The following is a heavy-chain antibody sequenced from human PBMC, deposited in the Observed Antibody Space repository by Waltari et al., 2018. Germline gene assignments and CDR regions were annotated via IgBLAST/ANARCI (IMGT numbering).Heavy chain of an antibody. CDR1: GFTFSSYS. J-gene: IGHJ4*02. D-gene: IGHD3-22*01. CDR2: ISSSSSTI. V-gene: IGHV3-48*01. Sequence: CAASGFTFSSYSMNWVRQAPGKGLDWGSYISSSSSTIYYADFCKGRFTISRVNAKNLLFLQMNSLRAEDTAVYYCARYYSSGYYYYWGQGTLVTVSS. CDR3: ARYYSSGYYYY.